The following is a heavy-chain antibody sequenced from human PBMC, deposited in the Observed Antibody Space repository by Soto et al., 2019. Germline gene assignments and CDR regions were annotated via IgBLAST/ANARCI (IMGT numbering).Heavy chain of an antibody. CDR3: ARMRAGSSGPFDS. V-gene: IGHV2-70*13. Sequence: ESGPTLVNPTQTLTLTCTFSGFSLGSRGKCVGWIRQSPGKALEWLALIDWEDDEYYTPSLRTRLTISKDTSKNQVVLTMTNMGTVDTATYYCARMRAGSSGPFDSWGPGVLVTVSS. CDR1: GFSLGSRGKC. J-gene: IGHJ4*02. CDR2: IDWEDDE. D-gene: IGHD6-19*01.